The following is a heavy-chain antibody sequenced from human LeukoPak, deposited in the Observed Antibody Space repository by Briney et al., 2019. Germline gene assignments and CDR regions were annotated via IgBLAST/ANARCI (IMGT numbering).Heavy chain of an antibody. D-gene: IGHD5-12*01. V-gene: IGHV1-8*01. J-gene: IGHJ4*02. CDR3: ARGTKIRGYSGYDYGYYFDY. CDR2: MSPNSGNT. CDR1: GYTFTSYD. Sequence: ASVKVSCKASGYTFTSYDINWVRQATGQGLEWMGWMSPNSGNTGYAQKFQGRVTMTRNTSISTAYMELSSLRSEDTAVYYCARGTKIRGYSGYDYGYYFDYWGQGTLVTVSS.